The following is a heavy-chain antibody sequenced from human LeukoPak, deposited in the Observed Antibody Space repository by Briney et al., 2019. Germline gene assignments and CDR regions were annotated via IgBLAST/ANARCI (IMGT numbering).Heavy chain of an antibody. CDR3: ARADSDSGSWYNYFDY. V-gene: IGHV1-18*01. CDR2: ISAYNGNT. Sequence: ASVKVSCKASGYTFTSYGISWVRQAPGQGLEWMGWISAYNGNTNYAQKLQGRVTMTTDTYTSTAYMELRRLRSEDTAVYYCARADSDSGSWYNYFDYWGQGTLVTVSS. D-gene: IGHD6-13*01. CDR1: GYTFTSYG. J-gene: IGHJ4*02.